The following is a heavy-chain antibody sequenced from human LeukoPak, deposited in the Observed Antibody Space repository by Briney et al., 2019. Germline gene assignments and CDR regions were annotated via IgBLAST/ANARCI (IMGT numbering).Heavy chain of an antibody. CDR3: ATETMVRGVSSWIFDY. D-gene: IGHD3-10*01. CDR2: ISSSSSYI. V-gene: IGHV3-21*01. CDR1: GFTFSSYS. Sequence: PGGSLRLSCAASGFTFSSYSMNWVRQAPGKGLEWVSSISSSSSYIYYADSVKGRFTISRDNAKNSLYLQMNSLRAEDTAVYYCATETMVRGVSSWIFDYWGQGILVTVSS. J-gene: IGHJ4*02.